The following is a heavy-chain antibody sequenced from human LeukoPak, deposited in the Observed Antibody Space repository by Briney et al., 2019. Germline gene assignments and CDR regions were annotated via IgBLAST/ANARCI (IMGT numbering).Heavy chain of an antibody. Sequence: ASVKVSCKASGYTFTVYFMHWLRQAPGQGLEWMGWINPNSGGTNYAQKFQGRVTMTRDTSISTAYMELSRLRSDDTAVYYCARGGYSYPMSVDYWGQGTLVTVSS. J-gene: IGHJ4*02. CDR3: ARGGYSYPMSVDY. CDR1: GYTFTVYF. CDR2: INPNSGGT. D-gene: IGHD5-18*01. V-gene: IGHV1-2*02.